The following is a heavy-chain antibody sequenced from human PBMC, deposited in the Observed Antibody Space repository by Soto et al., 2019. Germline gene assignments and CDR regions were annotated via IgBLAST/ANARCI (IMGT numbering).Heavy chain of an antibody. Sequence: GSLRLSCEASGFTISNYGMHWVRQTPGRGLEWVAVIWFDGRNIEYRESVKGRFTVSRDNSKNTVYLQMNSLRLEDTAVYYCARGPSYSDSYFDHWGQGTLVTVSS. CDR3: ARGPSYSDSYFDH. J-gene: IGHJ4*02. CDR2: IWFDGRNI. V-gene: IGHV3-33*01. D-gene: IGHD4-17*01. CDR1: GFTISNYG.